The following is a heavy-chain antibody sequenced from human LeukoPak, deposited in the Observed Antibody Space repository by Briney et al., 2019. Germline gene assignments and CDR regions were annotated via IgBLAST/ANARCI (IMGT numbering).Heavy chain of an antibody. CDR2: IFASGST. J-gene: IGHJ5*02. Sequence: SETLSLTCTVSGSSISSYHWSWIRQPAGKGLEWIGHIFASGSTNYNPSLKSRATISVDKSKNQFSLKLSSVTAADTAVYYYARDSDGAAQFDPWGQGTLVTVSS. V-gene: IGHV4-4*07. CDR1: GSSISSYH. D-gene: IGHD6-13*01. CDR3: ARDSDGAAQFDP.